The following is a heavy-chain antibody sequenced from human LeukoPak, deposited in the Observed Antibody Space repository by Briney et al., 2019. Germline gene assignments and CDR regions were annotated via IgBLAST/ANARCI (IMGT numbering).Heavy chain of an antibody. CDR2: IYTSGST. J-gene: IGHJ3*02. Sequence: PSETLSLTCTVSGGSISSYYWSWVRQPAGKGLEWIGRIYTSGSTNYNPSLKSRVTMSVDTSKNQFSLKLRSVTAADTAVYYCARESIAAAGTRNGAFDIWGQGTMVTVSS. V-gene: IGHV4-4*07. D-gene: IGHD6-13*01. CDR1: GGSISSYY. CDR3: ARESIAAAGTRNGAFDI.